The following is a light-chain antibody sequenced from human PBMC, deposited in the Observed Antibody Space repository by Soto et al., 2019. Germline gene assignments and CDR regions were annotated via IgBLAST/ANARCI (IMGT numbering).Light chain of an antibody. CDR1: SSDIGPYDF. J-gene: IGLJ1*01. CDR3: SSYRNSTYV. CDR2: HVT. V-gene: IGLV2-14*03. Sequence: QSVLTQPASVSGSPGQSITISCTGTSSDIGPYDFVSWYQQRPGKAPYLIVFHVTNRPSGVSNRFSGSKSGRTAYLTISGLQAEDEADYYCSSYRNSTYVFGAGTKVTVL.